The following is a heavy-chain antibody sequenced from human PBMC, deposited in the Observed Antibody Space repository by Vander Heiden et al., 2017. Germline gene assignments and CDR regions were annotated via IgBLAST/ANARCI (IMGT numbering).Heavy chain of an antibody. V-gene: IGHV3-33*01. CDR3: AREGIVVVSTPEYYGMDV. CDR1: GFTFTSYG. D-gene: IGHD2-2*01. CDR2: IWYDGSNK. J-gene: IGHJ6*02. Sequence: QVQLVESGRGVVQPGRSRRLSCAASGFTFTSYGRRGVRQAPDKGLECVAVIWYDGSNKYYADSVNGRFTISRDNSKNTLYLQMNSLRAEDTAVYYCAREGIVVVSTPEYYGMDVWGQGTTVTVSS.